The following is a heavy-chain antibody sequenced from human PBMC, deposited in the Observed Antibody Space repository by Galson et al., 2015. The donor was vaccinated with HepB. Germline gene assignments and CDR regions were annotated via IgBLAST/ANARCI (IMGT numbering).Heavy chain of an antibody. D-gene: IGHD3-22*01. J-gene: IGHJ4*02. CDR1: GYSFTTYT. Sequence: SVKVSCKASGYSFTTYTIHWLRQAPGQRLEWMGCINAATGKPRYSPMFQGRIAITRDTSANTAYLELSSLESDDVAVYSCARDRGKDYLDSSGYYSLWGQGTLVTVSS. CDR2: INAATGKP. CDR3: ARDRGKDYLDSSGYYSL. V-gene: IGHV1-3*01.